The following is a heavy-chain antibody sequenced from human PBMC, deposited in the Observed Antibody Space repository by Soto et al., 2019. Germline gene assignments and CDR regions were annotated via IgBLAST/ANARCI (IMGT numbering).Heavy chain of an antibody. CDR1: GGSFSGNY. Sequence: PSETLSLTCAVYGGSFSGNYWSWIRQPPGKRLKWIGEINHSGSTNYNPSHKSRVTISVDTSKNNFSLKLSSVTAADTAVYYCARGAVEQWLVHRLYFPLDYWGQGTLVTVSS. J-gene: IGHJ4*02. D-gene: IGHD6-19*01. CDR3: ARGAVEQWLVHRLYFPLDY. CDR2: INHSGST. V-gene: IGHV4-34*01.